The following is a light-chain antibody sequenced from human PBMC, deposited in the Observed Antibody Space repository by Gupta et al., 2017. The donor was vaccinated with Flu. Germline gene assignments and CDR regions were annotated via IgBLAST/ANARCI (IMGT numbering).Light chain of an antibody. CDR3: CSYSRSSSFV. V-gene: IGLV2-23*02. J-gene: IGLJ2*01. Sequence: SITISCTGTSSDVGSYNLVSWYQQHPGKAPKLMIDEDYQRPSGVSNRFSGSKSGNTASLTISGLQAEDEADYYCCSYSRSSSFVFGGGTKLTVL. CDR1: SSDVGSYNL. CDR2: EDY.